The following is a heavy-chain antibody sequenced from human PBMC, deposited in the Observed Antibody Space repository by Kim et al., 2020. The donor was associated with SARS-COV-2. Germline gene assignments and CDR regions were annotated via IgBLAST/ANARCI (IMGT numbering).Heavy chain of an antibody. CDR2: INPESGDS. Sequence: ASVKVSCKASGYTFTGYYIHWVRLGPGRGLEWMGRINPESGDSIYAQKFRDRVSMTRDTSIITAYMELSSLGPDDIGVYYCARGSYHDGLDFWGQGTMVT. CDR3: ARGSYHDGLDF. CDR1: GYTFTGYY. V-gene: IGHV1-2*05. J-gene: IGHJ3*01. D-gene: IGHD3-16*02.